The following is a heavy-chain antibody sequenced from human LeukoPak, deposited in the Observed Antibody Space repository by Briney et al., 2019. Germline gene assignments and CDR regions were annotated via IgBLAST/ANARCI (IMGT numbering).Heavy chain of an antibody. D-gene: IGHD1-7*01. CDR1: GGSISSGGYY. CDR3: ARAPELPHQVDY. Sequence: PSETLSLTCTVSGGSISSGGYYWSWIRQHPGKGLEWIGYIYYSGSTYYNPSLKSRVTISVDTSKNQFSLKLSSVTAADTAVYYCARAPELPHQVDYWGQGTLVTVSS. CDR2: IYYSGST. J-gene: IGHJ4*02. V-gene: IGHV4-31*03.